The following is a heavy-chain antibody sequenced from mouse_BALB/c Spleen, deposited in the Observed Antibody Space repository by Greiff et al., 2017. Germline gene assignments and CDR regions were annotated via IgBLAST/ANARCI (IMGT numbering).Heavy chain of an antibody. CDR3: AVYGNHLAY. V-gene: IGHV14-1*02. J-gene: IGHJ3*01. D-gene: IGHD2-10*02. CDR2: IDPENGNT. CDR1: GFNIKDYY. Sequence: EVKLQESGAELVRPGALVKLSCKASGFNIKDYYMHWVKQRPEQGLEWIGWIDPENGNTIYDPKFQGKASITADTSSSTAYLQLSSLTSEDTAVYYCAVYGNHLAYWGQGTLVTVSA.